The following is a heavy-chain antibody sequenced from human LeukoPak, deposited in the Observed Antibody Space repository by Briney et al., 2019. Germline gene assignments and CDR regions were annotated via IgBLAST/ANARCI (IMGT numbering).Heavy chain of an antibody. CDR3: ARVKGYGGTNDY. D-gene: IGHD4-23*01. CDR2: VSGSAEGT. Sequence: GGSLRLSCSASGFTFVNYAMTWVRQAPGKGLEWVSSVSGSAEGTYYAGSVKGRFTISRDNSKNTVFLHLNSLRAEDTAVYYCARVKGYGGTNDYWGQGTLVTVSS. J-gene: IGHJ4*02. CDR1: GFTFVNYA. V-gene: IGHV3-23*01.